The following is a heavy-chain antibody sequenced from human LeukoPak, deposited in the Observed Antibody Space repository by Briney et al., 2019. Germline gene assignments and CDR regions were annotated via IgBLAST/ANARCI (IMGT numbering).Heavy chain of an antibody. CDR2: ISYDGTNK. J-gene: IGHJ6*03. CDR3: VRSPTYYNMDV. CDR1: GFSFGNYV. V-gene: IGHV3-30-3*01. Sequence: GESLRLSCAASGFSFGNYVIHWVRQAPGKGLEWLAVISYDGTNKYYADSVKGRFTISRDHSQSTVDLQMNTLRGADTAVYYRVRSPTYYNMDVWGKGTTVTVS.